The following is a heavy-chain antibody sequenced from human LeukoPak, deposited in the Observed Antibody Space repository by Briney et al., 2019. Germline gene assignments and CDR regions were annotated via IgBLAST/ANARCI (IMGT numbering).Heavy chain of an antibody. CDR1: GFTFSSYS. CDR2: ISSSSSYI. D-gene: IGHD3-22*01. CDR3: ARDGGGYYYDSSLDY. V-gene: IGHV3-21*01. Sequence: GGSLRLSCAASGFTFSSYSMTWVRQAPGKGLEWVSSISSSSSYIYYADSVKGRFTISRDNAKNSLYLQMNSLRAEDTAVYYCARDGGGYYYDSSLDYWGQGTLVTVSS. J-gene: IGHJ4*02.